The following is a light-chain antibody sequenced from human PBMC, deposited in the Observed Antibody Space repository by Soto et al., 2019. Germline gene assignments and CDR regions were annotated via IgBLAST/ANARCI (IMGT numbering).Light chain of an antibody. Sequence: DIQMTQSPSSLSASVGDRVTITCRASQRISTYFNWYQQKPGKDPNLLIFGSSTLHSGVTSRFSGSGSGTDFFLTISSLQPEDFATYYCQQSYSLPHTFGQGTKLEI. CDR2: GSS. CDR1: QRISTY. V-gene: IGKV1-39*01. J-gene: IGKJ2*01. CDR3: QQSYSLPHT.